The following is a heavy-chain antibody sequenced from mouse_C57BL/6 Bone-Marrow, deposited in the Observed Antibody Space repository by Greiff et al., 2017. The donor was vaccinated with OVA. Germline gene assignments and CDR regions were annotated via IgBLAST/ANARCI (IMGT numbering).Heavy chain of an antibody. V-gene: IGHV1-81*01. Sequence: QVQLQQSGAELVRPGASVKLSGKDSGGAGTSYVTSPVKQQPGQVHAVILYIYPRSGNTYYNEKFKGKATLTADKSSSTAYMELRSLTSEDSAVYFCADYCGTPFAYWGQGTLVTVSA. D-gene: IGHD1-1*01. CDR3: ADYCGTPFAY. J-gene: IGHJ3*01. CDR2: IYPRSGNT. CDR1: GGAGTSYV.